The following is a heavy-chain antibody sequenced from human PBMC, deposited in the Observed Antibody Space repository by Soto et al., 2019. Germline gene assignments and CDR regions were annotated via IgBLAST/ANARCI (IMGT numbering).Heavy chain of an antibody. CDR2: IWYDGSNK. V-gene: IGHV3-33*01. CDR1: GFTFSSYG. Sequence: GGSLRLSCAASGFTFSSYGMHWVRQAPGKGLEWVAVIWYDGSNKYYADSVKGRFTISRDNSKNTLYLQMNSLRAEYTAVYYCARDPSSGYLEYFQHWGQGTLVTVSS. CDR3: ARDPSSGYLEYFQH. J-gene: IGHJ1*01. D-gene: IGHD3-22*01.